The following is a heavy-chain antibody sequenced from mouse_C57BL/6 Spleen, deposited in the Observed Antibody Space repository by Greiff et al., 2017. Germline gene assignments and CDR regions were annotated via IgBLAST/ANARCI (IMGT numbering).Heavy chain of an antibody. CDR2: ISSGSSTI. V-gene: IGHV5-17*01. CDR3: ARAYDYDVGYAMDY. J-gene: IGHJ4*01. CDR1: GFTFSDYG. D-gene: IGHD2-4*01. Sequence: VHVKQSGGGLVKPGGSLKLSCAASGFTFSDYGMHWVRQAPEKGLEWVAYISSGSSTIYYADTVKGRFTISRDNAKNTLFLQMTSLRSEDTAMYYCARAYDYDVGYAMDYWGQGTSVTVSS.